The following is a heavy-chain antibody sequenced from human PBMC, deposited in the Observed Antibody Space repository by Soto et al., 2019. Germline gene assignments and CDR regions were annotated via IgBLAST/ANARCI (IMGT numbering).Heavy chain of an antibody. J-gene: IGHJ4*02. D-gene: IGHD3-3*01. CDR3: AKAGFWSGYYSLVDY. CDR2: ISGNSGST. V-gene: IGHV3-9*01. Sequence: GGSLRLSCAASGFTFRSYAMSWVRQAPGKGLEWVSGISGNSGSTRYADSVKGRFTISRDNAKNSLYLQMNSLRAEDTALYYCAKAGFWSGYYSLVDYWGQGTLVTVSS. CDR1: GFTFRSYA.